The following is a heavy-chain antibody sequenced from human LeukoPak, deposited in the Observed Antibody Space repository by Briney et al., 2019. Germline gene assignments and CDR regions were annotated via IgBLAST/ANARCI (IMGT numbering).Heavy chain of an antibody. Sequence: SETLSLTCTVSGGSISRHYWSWIRQSPGKGLEWIGYINYSGNSEYNPSLKSRVTISVDGSKNQVFLKMRSVTAADTAVYYCARLDCISDTCYNYWALGALVTVSS. J-gene: IGHJ4*02. CDR1: GGSISRHY. CDR2: INYSGNS. V-gene: IGHV4-59*08. D-gene: IGHD2-21*01. CDR3: ARLDCISDTCYNY.